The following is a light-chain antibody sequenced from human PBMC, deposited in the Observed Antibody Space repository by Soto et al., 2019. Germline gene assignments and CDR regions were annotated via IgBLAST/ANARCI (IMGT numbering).Light chain of an antibody. Sequence: EIVLTQSPATLSLSPGERATLSCRASQRVSSYLAWYQQKPGQAPRLLIYDASNRATGIPARFSGSGSGTDFTLTISSLEPEDFGVYYCQKRSNWPFFTFGPGTKVDIK. CDR3: QKRSNWPFFT. J-gene: IGKJ3*01. CDR1: QRVSSY. CDR2: DAS. V-gene: IGKV3-11*01.